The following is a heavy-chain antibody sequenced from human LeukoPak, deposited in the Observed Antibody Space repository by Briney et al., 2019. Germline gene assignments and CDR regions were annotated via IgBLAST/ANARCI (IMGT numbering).Heavy chain of an antibody. D-gene: IGHD3-10*01. CDR1: GYSFTANF. CDR3: ARGVRESVLRGFDP. J-gene: IGHJ5*02. V-gene: IGHV1-2*02. Sequence: ASVKVSCKSSGYSFTANFIHWVRQVPGQGLEWMGWQNPSSDGSYFAQKFQGRVTVTRDTSITAAYMELSRLRSDDTAVYYCARGVRESVLRGFDPWGQGTLVTVSS. CDR2: QNPSSDGS.